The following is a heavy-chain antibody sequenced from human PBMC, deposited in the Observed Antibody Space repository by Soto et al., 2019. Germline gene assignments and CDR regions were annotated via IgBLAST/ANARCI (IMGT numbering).Heavy chain of an antibody. CDR3: AKENQSWYYSDY. V-gene: IGHV3-23*01. J-gene: IGHJ4*02. Sequence: EVQLLESGGGLVQPGGSLRLSCAASGFTFSSYAMSWVRQAPGKRLEWVSAISGSGGSTYYADSVKGRFTISRDNSRNTLYLQMNSLRAEDTAVYYCAKENQSWYYSDYWCQGTLITVSS. CDR1: GFTFSSYA. D-gene: IGHD6-13*01. CDR2: ISGSGGST.